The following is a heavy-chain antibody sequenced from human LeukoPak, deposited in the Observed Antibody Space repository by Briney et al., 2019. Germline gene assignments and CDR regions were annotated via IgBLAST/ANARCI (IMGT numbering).Heavy chain of an antibody. CDR2: ISSNGGST. V-gene: IGHV3-64*01. CDR1: GFTFSSYA. J-gene: IGHJ4*02. CDR3: ARDRGRWLQSVDY. D-gene: IGHD5-24*01. Sequence: PGVSLRLSCAASGFTFSSYAMHWVRQAPGKGLVYVSAISSNGGSTYYANSVKGRFTISRDNSKNTLYLQMGSLRAEDMAVYYWARDRGRWLQSVDYWGQGTLVTVSS.